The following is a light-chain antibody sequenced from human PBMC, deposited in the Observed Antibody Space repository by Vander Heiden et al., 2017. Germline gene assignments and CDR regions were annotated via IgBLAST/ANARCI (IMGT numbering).Light chain of an antibody. J-gene: IGKJ1*01. V-gene: IGKV1-5*03. CDR1: QSISSW. Sequence: DIQMTQSPSTLSASVGDRVTITCRASQSISSWLAWYQQKPGKAPKLLIYKASSRESGVPSRFSGSGSGTEFTLTISSLQPDDFATYYCQQYNSYLGTFGQGTKVEIK. CDR3: QQYNSYLGT. CDR2: KAS.